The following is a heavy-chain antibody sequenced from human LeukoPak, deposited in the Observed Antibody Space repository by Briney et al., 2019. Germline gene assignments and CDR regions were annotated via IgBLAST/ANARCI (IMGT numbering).Heavy chain of an antibody. CDR2: IYPGDSDT. J-gene: IGHJ4*02. CDR3: ARPVKDSSSWSAFDY. V-gene: IGHV5-51*01. D-gene: IGHD6-13*01. Sequence: GESLQISCKGSGYCFTSYWIGWVRQLPGKGLEWMGIIYPGDSDTRYSPSFQGQVTISADKSISTAYLQWSSLKASDTAMYYCARPVKDSSSWSAFDYWGQGTLVTVSS. CDR1: GYCFTSYW.